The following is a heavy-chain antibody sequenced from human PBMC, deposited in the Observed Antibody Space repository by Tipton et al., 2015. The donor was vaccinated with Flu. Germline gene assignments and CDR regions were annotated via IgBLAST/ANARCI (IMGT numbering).Heavy chain of an antibody. V-gene: IGHV3-23*04. D-gene: IGHD6-19*01. CDR3: AKVIPELVAGLDY. J-gene: IGHJ4*02. CDR2: FSASARTT. CDR1: GFTFSRYG. Sequence: VQLVQSGGGLVKSGGSLRLSCAVSGFTFSRYGMSWVRQAPGKGLEWVSGFSASARTTYFADSVKGRFTISRDNFKNTLYLQMNSVRAEDTAVYYCAKVIPELVAGLDYWGQGTLVTVSS.